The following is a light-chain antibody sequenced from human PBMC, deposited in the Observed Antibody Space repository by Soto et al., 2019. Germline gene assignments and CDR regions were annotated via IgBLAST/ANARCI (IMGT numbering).Light chain of an antibody. J-gene: IGKJ4*02. CDR1: QGISSY. V-gene: IGKV1-9*01. CDR2: GAS. Sequence: IQLTQSPSSLSASVGDSVTITCRASQGISSYLAWYPQKPGKAPNLLIYGASTLQRGVTSRFSGSGAGTDFTLASSSLPAEDFATYYCQQTRNYPSTFGGGTKVYSK. CDR3: QQTRNYPST.